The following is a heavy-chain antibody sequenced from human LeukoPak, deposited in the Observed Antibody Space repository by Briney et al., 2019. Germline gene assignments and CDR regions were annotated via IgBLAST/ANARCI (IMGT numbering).Heavy chain of an antibody. CDR2: INHSGST. V-gene: IGHV4-34*01. D-gene: IGHD5-24*01. Sequence: SETLSLTCAVYGGSFSGYYWSWIRQPPGKGLEWIGEINHSGSTNYNPSLKSRVTISVDTSKNQFSLKLSSVTAADTAVYYCASKRDDGYNYDYWGQGTLVTVSS. CDR3: ASKRDDGYNYDY. CDR1: GGSFSGYY. J-gene: IGHJ4*02.